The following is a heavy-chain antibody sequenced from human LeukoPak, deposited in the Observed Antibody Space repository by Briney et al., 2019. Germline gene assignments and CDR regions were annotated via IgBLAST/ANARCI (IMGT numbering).Heavy chain of an antibody. CDR3: ARFSHSSGWFTGYFDY. CDR2: IYPGDSDT. CDR1: GYSFTSYW. J-gene: IGHJ4*02. D-gene: IGHD6-19*01. V-gene: IGHV5-51*01. Sequence: GESLKISCKGPGYSFTSYWIGWVRQMPGKGLEWMGIIYPGDSDTRYSPSFQGQVTISADKSISTAYLQWSSLKPSDTAMYYCARFSHSSGWFTGYFDYWGQGTLVTVSS.